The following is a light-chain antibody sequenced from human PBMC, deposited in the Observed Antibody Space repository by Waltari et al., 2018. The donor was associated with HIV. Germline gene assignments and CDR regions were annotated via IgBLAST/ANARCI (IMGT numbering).Light chain of an antibody. CDR2: GNK. CDR1: SSTIGADYD. J-gene: IGLJ2*01. Sequence: QSMLTQPPSVSGAPRQRVTISCTGSSSTIGADYDVHWYQQIPGTAPKLLISGNKNRPSGVPDRFSASKSGTSASLTISGLQAEDEADYFCQSYDISLSASVVFGGGTRLTVL. CDR3: QSYDISLSASVV. V-gene: IGLV1-40*01.